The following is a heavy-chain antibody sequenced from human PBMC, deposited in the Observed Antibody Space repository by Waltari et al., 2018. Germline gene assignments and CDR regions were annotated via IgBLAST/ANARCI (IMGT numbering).Heavy chain of an antibody. D-gene: IGHD4-4*01. Sequence: EVQLVESGGGLVKPGGSLRLSCAASGFTFSTYTMNWVRQAPGKGLEGVSSISSNSAYRFYADSVKGRFTISRDNALNSLFLQMDSLRSEDTAVYYCARDDNSWDFGYWGQGTLVSVPS. V-gene: IGHV3-21*02. J-gene: IGHJ4*02. CDR1: GFTFSTYT. CDR3: ARDDNSWDFGY. CDR2: ISSNSAYR.